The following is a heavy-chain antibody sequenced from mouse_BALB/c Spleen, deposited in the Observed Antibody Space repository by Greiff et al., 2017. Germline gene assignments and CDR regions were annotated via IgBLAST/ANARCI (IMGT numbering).Heavy chain of an antibody. Sequence: QVQLKQSGAELVKPGASVKLSCKASGYTFTSYYMYWVKQRPGQGLEWIGEINPSNGVTNFNEKFKSKATLTVDKSSSTAYMQLSSLTSEDSAVYYCTRRDYWGQGTSVTVSS. J-gene: IGHJ4*01. CDR3: TRRDY. V-gene: IGHV1S81*02. CDR1: GYTFTSYY. CDR2: INPSNGVT.